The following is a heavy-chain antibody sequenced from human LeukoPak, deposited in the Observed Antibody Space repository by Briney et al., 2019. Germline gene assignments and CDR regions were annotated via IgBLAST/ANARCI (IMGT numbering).Heavy chain of an antibody. J-gene: IGHJ4*02. Sequence: SETLSLTCTVSGGSISSSTYYWGWIRQPPGKGLEWIGSINYSGSTFYNPSLKSRVTISVDTSKNQFSLILSSVTAADTAVYFCAGARLSIVRGITNFDYWGQGTVVTVSS. V-gene: IGHV4-39*01. D-gene: IGHD3-10*01. CDR2: INYSGST. CDR1: GGSISSSTYY. CDR3: AGARLSIVRGITNFDY.